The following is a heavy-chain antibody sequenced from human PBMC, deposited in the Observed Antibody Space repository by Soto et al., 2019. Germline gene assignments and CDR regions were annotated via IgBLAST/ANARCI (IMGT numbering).Heavy chain of an antibody. CDR3: ARDVAVPGESDRFDQ. D-gene: IGHD6-19*01. V-gene: IGHV4-4*02. Sequence: SETLSLTCPVSGESITTNKWWSCVRQPPGKGLEWIGEVYHTGLTNYNSSLKSRVTMSVDTSKNQFSLKLTSVTAADTAMYYCARDVAVPGESDRFDQWGQGTLVTVSS. J-gene: IGHJ4*02. CDR2: VYHTGLT. CDR1: GESITTNKW.